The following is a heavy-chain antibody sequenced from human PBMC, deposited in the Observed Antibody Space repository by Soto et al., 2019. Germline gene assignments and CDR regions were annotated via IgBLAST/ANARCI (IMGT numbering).Heavy chain of an antibody. CDR3: ARDRGGGYDLSYYGMDV. CDR2: IWYDGSNK. J-gene: IGHJ6*02. CDR1: GFTFSSYG. V-gene: IGHV3-33*01. D-gene: IGHD5-12*01. Sequence: QVQLVESGGGVVQPGKSLRLSCAASGFTFSSYGMHWVRQAPGKGLEWVAVIWYDGSNKNYADSVKGRFIISRDNSXNXXYLQMNSLRAEDTAVDYCARDRGGGYDLSYYGMDVWGQGTTVTVSS.